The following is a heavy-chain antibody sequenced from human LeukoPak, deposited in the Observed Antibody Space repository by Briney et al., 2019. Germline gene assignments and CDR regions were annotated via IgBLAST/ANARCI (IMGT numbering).Heavy chain of an antibody. CDR2: INHIGST. CDR3: ARAYDYGDPRVAFDI. V-gene: IGHV4-34*01. J-gene: IGHJ3*02. CDR1: GGSFSGYY. Sequence: SETLSLTCAVYGGSFSGYYWSWIRQPPGKGLEWIGEINHIGSTNYNPSLKSRVTISVDTSKNQFSLKLSSVTAADTAVYYCARAYDYGDPRVAFDIWGQGTMVAVSS. D-gene: IGHD4-17*01.